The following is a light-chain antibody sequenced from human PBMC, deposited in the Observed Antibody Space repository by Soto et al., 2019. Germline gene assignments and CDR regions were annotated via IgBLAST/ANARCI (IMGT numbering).Light chain of an antibody. Sequence: EIVMTQSPATLSLSPGERATLSCRASQSISTYLAWYQQKPGQAPRLLIYDASNRATGIPARFSGSGSGTDFTLTISSLEPEDFAVYYXQQRTNWRGFSFGPGTKVDIK. V-gene: IGKV3-11*01. CDR2: DAS. CDR1: QSISTY. CDR3: QQRTNWRGFS. J-gene: IGKJ3*01.